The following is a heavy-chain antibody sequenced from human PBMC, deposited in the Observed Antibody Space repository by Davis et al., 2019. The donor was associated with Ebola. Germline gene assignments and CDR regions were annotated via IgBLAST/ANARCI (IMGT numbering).Heavy chain of an antibody. CDR2: TYYRSKWFV. J-gene: IGHJ4*02. D-gene: IGHD3-16*01. Sequence: QTPSLTRSIPGDSLSSNSAAWNWTRQSPSRGLEWLGRTYYRSKWFVDYAVSVKSRITINPDTSKNQFALQLTAMTPEDTAVYYCARDPPYDQGYDFWGQGTLVNVSS. V-gene: IGHV6-1*01. CDR3: ARDPPYDQGYDF. CDR1: GDSLSSNSAA.